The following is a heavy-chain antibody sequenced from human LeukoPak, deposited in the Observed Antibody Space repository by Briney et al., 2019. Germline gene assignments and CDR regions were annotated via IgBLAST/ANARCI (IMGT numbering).Heavy chain of an antibody. J-gene: IGHJ4*02. V-gene: IGHV3-15*01. CDR2: IKSKTDGGTT. Sequence: GGSLRLSCAASGFTFSNAWMSWVRQAPGKGLEWVGRIKSKTDGGTTDYAAPVKGRFTISRDDSKNTLYLQMNSLKTEDTAVCYCTTDNHYYDNSGYFLYYFDYWGQGTLVTVSS. CDR3: TTDNHYYDNSGYFLYYFDY. CDR1: GFTFSNAW. D-gene: IGHD3-22*01.